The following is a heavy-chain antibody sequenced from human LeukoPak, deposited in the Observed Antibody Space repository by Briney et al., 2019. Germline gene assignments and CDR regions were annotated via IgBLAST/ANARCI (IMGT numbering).Heavy chain of an antibody. Sequence: PGGSLRLSCAASGFTFSSYSMNWVRQAPGKGLEWVSYISSSSSTIYNADSVKGRFTISRDNAKNSLYLQMNSLRAEDTAVYYCASVPRGRYFDWLLYPGDPKPFDYWGQGTLVTVSS. CDR2: ISSSSSTI. CDR3: ASVPRGRYFDWLLYPGDPKPFDY. V-gene: IGHV3-48*01. J-gene: IGHJ4*02. CDR1: GFTFSSYS. D-gene: IGHD3-9*01.